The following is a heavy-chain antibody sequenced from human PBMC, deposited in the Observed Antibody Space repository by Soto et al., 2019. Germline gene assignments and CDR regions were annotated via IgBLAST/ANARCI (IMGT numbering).Heavy chain of an antibody. Sequence: PGGSLRLSCAASGFTFSSYAMSWVRQAPGKGLEWVSAISGSGGSTYYADSVKGRFTISRDNSKNTLYLQMNSLRAEDTAVYYCAKQSPRGGYDLVTSNFDYRGQGTLVTVSS. CDR3: AKQSPRGGYDLVTSNFDY. D-gene: IGHD5-12*01. CDR1: GFTFSSYA. CDR2: ISGSGGST. V-gene: IGHV3-23*01. J-gene: IGHJ4*02.